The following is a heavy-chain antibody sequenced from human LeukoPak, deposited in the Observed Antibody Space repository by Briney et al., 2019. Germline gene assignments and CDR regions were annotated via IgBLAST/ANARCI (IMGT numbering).Heavy chain of an antibody. V-gene: IGHV1-18*01. J-gene: IGHJ4*02. Sequence: GASVKVSCKASGYTFTSYGISWVPQAPGQGLEWMGWISAYNGNTNYAQKLQGRVTMTTDTSTSTAYMELRSLRSDDTAVYYCARLLGYCSSTSCSEFDYWGQGTLVTVSS. CDR1: GYTFTSYG. D-gene: IGHD2-2*01. CDR2: ISAYNGNT. CDR3: ARLLGYCSSTSCSEFDY.